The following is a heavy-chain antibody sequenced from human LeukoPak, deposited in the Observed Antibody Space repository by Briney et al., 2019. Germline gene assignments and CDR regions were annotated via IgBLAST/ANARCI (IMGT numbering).Heavy chain of an antibody. J-gene: IGHJ4*02. V-gene: IGHV3-23*01. CDR1: GFTFSSYA. Sequence: PGGSLRPSCAASGFTFSSYAMSWVRLAPEKGLEWVSAISGSGGSTYYADSVKGRFTISRDNSKNTLYLQMNSLRAEDTAVYYCANLRGRGAYACSGSGCYSYWGQGTLVTVSP. CDR2: ISGSGGST. CDR3: ANLRGRGAYACSGSGCYSY. D-gene: IGHD2-15*01.